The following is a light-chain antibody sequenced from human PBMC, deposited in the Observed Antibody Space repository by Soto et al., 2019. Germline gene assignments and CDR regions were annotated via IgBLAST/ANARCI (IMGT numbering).Light chain of an antibody. V-gene: IGLV4-69*01. CDR2: INSDGSH. CDR3: PAGVTGIGV. CDR1: SGHSSNA. Sequence: QPVLTQSPYASASLGASVKLTCTLSSGHSSNAIAWHQQQPEKGPRYLMKINSDGSHINGDGIPDRFSGSSSGAERYLTIARLQSEDEADYYCPAGVTGIGVFCGGTKLTVL. J-gene: IGLJ2*01.